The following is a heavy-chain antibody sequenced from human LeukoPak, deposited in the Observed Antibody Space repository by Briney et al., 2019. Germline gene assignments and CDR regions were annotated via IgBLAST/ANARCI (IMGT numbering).Heavy chain of an antibody. D-gene: IGHD6-13*01. Sequence: SETLSLTCTVSGGSISSSSYYWGWIRQPPGKGLEWIGSIYYSGSTYYNPSLKSRVTISVDTSKNQFSLKLSSATAADTAVYYCARPIAAAGTGGFDYWGQGTLVTVSS. V-gene: IGHV4-39*01. CDR3: ARPIAAAGTGGFDY. J-gene: IGHJ4*02. CDR1: GGSISSSSYY. CDR2: IYYSGST.